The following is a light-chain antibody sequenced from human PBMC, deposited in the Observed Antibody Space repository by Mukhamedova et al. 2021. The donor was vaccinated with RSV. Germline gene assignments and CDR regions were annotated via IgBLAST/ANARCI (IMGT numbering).Light chain of an antibody. Sequence: TWGASQDIGNDLVWYQQKPGKAPKLLIYGASSLQSGVPSRFSGSGSDTDFTLTISRLQPEDFVTYYCLQHSNYPYTFGQGTRLDLK. CDR2: GAS. J-gene: IGKJ2*01. CDR1: QDIGND. V-gene: IGKV1-6*01. CDR3: LQHSNYPYT.